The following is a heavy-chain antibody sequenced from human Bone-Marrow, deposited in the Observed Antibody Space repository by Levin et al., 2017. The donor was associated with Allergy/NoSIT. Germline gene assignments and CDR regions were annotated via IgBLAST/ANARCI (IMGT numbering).Heavy chain of an antibody. D-gene: IGHD3-16*01. V-gene: IGHV3-74*01. Sequence: PGGSLRLSCAVSGFTSSSYWMHWVRQAPGKGLVWVSRINEDGSTITYADSVKGRFTISRDNAKNTLYLQMNSLRADDTALYYCARDFGGPHDYWGQGTLVTVSS. J-gene: IGHJ4*02. CDR2: INEDGSTI. CDR1: GFTSSSYW. CDR3: ARDFGGPHDY.